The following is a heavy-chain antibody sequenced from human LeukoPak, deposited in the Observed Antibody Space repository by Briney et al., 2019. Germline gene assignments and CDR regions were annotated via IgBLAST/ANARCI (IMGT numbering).Heavy chain of an antibody. V-gene: IGHV4-4*02. CDR1: GCSITSTNW. CDR3: ARESGPYWPFGY. CDR2: ISLTGRT. J-gene: IGHJ4*02. Sequence: SETLSLTCGVSGCSITSTNWWSWVRQPPGQGLEWIGEISLTGRTNYNPSLIGRVIMSLDESRNQLSLTLTSVTAPDTAMYYGARESGPYWPFGYWGQGTLVVVPS. D-gene: IGHD1-26*01.